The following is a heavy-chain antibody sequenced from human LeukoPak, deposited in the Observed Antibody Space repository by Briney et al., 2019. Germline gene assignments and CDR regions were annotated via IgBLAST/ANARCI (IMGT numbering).Heavy chain of an antibody. D-gene: IGHD3-3*01. V-gene: IGHV4-61*02. CDR2: IYTSGST. CDR3: ARGYYGFSLGADY. J-gene: IGHJ4*02. Sequence: SQTLSLTCTVSGDSISSGSYYWSWIRQPAGKGLEWIGRIYTSGSTNYNPSLKSRVTISVDTSKNQFSLKLSSLTAPDTAVYYCARGYYGFSLGADYWGQGTLVTVSS. CDR1: GDSISSGSYY.